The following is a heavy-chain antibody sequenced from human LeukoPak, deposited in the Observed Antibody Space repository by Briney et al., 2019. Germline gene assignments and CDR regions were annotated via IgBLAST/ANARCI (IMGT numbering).Heavy chain of an antibody. Sequence: SETLSLTCTVSGGSTSGYYWSWIRQPPGKGLEWIRDIYYSGSTNYNPSLTSRVTISVDTSKNQFSLKLNSVTAADTAVYYCARGWDGIAVAGSFDYWGQGTLVTVSS. CDR3: ARGWDGIAVAGSFDY. CDR2: IYYSGST. D-gene: IGHD6-19*01. V-gene: IGHV4-59*01. CDR1: GGSTSGYY. J-gene: IGHJ4*02.